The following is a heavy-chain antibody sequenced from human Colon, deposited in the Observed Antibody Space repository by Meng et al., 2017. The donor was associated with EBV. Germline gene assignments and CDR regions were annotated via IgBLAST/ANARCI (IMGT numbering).Heavy chain of an antibody. CDR2: SYYSWGT. J-gene: IGHJ4*02. CDR1: RGSICSVSDS. D-gene: IGHD4-17*01. V-gene: IGHV4-30-4*01. CDR3: ARCPTTYFDY. Sequence: HVPRHKSVPCLVNPSQPPFLTVTVSRGSICSVSDSCSCVRQPPGHGLAWIGASYYSWGTDYNPSLKSRVTISVDTSKNPFPLKLSSVTAADTAVYYCARCPTTYFDYWGQGTLVTVSS.